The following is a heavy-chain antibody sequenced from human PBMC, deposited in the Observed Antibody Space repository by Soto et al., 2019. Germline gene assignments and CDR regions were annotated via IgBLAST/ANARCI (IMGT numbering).Heavy chain of an antibody. V-gene: IGHV3-73*02. D-gene: IGHD3-10*01. J-gene: IGHJ2*01. CDR1: GFTFSDSA. Sequence: EVQLVESGGGLVQPGGSLKLSCAAAGFTFSDSAVHWVRQASGKGLEWVGCIRSKINSYATAYAASVKGRFTISRDDSENTAYLQMDSLKTEDTAVYYCSTLTMTRGLTNFDLWGRGTLVIVSS. CDR3: STLTMTRGLTNFDL. CDR2: IRSKINSYAT.